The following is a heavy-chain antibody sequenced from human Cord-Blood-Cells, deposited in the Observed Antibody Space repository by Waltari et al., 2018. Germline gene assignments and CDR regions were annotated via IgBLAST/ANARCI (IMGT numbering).Heavy chain of an antibody. V-gene: IGHV4-34*01. J-gene: IGHJ4*02. CDR1: GGSFSGYY. D-gene: IGHD2-2*01. CDR2: INHSGST. Sequence: QVQLQQWGAGLLKPSETLSLTCAVFGGSFSGYYWSGVRPLPAQGLEWIGEINHSGSTNYNPSLKSRVTISVDTSKNQFSLKLSSVTAADTAVYYCARGNCSSTSCYQGYFDYWGQGTLVTVSS. CDR3: ARGNCSSTSCYQGYFDY.